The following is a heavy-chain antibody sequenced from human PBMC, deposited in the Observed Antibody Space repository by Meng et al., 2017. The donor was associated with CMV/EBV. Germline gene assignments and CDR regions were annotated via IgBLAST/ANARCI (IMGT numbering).Heavy chain of an antibody. D-gene: IGHD3-10*01. CDR3: ARGGSFDR. J-gene: IGHJ5*02. Sequence: SLRLSCAASGFTVSPNYLNWVRPAPGQGLEWVSVIYTAGDTYYADSVKGRFTISRDNSKNTVYLQMNSLRAEDTAVYYCARGGSFDRWGQGTLVTVSS. CDR2: IYTAGDT. CDR1: GFTVSPNY. V-gene: IGHV3-66*02.